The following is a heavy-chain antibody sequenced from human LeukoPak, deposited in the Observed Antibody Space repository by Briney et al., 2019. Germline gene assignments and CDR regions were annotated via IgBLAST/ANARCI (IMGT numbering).Heavy chain of an antibody. CDR2: INHSGST. V-gene: IGHV4-34*01. J-gene: IGHJ3*02. CDR3: ARKKRLRLRELSLSNVRGRGAFDI. CDR1: GGSFSGYY. D-gene: IGHD3-16*02. Sequence: PSETLSLTCAVYGGSFSGYYWSWIRQPPAKGLEWIGEINHSGSTNYNPSLKSRVIISVDTSKNQFSLKLSSVPAADTAVYYCARKKRLRLRELSLSNVRGRGAFDIWGQRTMVTVSS.